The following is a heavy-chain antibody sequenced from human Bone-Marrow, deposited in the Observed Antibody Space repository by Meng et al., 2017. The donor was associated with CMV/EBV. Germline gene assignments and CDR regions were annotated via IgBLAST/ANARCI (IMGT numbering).Heavy chain of an antibody. CDR2: INHSGST. CDR1: GGSFSGYY. Sequence: ESLKISCAVYGGSFSGYYWTWIRQPPGKGLEWIGEINHSGSTNYNPSLKSRVTISVDTSKNQFSLKLSSVTAADTAVYYCARGRVPAALFDYWGQGTLGTGSA. CDR3: ARGRVPAALFDY. J-gene: IGHJ4*02. D-gene: IGHD2-2*01. V-gene: IGHV4-34*01.